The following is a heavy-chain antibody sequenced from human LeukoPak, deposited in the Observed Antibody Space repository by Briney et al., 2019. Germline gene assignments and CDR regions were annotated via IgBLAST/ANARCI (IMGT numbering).Heavy chain of an antibody. J-gene: IGHJ4*02. CDR2: IYTSGST. Sequence: SETLSLTCTVSGGSISSGSYYWSWIRQPAGKGLEWIGRIYTSGSTNYNPSLKSRVTISVDTSKNQFSLKLSSVTAADTAVYYCARDPGLLWIGEYIGAFDYWGQGTLVTVSS. D-gene: IGHD3-10*01. CDR3: ARDPGLLWIGEYIGAFDY. CDR1: GGSISSGSYY. V-gene: IGHV4-61*02.